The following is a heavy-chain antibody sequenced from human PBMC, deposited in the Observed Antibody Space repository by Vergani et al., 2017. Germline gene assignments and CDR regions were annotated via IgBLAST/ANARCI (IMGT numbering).Heavy chain of an antibody. V-gene: IGHV3-9*01. Sequence: EVQLVESGGGLVQPGRSLRLSCAASGFTFDDYAMHWVRQAPGKGLEWVSGISWNSGSIGYADSVKGRFTISRDNAKNSLYLQMNSLRAEDTAVYYCARWDSSSWSYYYGMDVWGQGTTVTVSS. CDR2: ISWNSGSI. CDR1: GFTFDDYA. CDR3: ARWDSSSWSYYYGMDV. J-gene: IGHJ6*02. D-gene: IGHD6-13*01.